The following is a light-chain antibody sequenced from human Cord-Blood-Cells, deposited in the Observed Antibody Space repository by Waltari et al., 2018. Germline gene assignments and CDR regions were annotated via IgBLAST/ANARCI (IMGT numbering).Light chain of an antibody. J-gene: IGLJ1*01. V-gene: IGLV2-14*01. Sequence: QSALTQPASVSGSPGQSITISCTGTSSDVGGYNYVSWYQQPPGKAPKLMIYDVSKRPSGVSNRFSGSKSGNTASLTISGLQAEDEADYYCSSYTSSSTSFGTGTKVTVL. CDR1: SSDVGGYNY. CDR3: SSYTSSSTS. CDR2: DVS.